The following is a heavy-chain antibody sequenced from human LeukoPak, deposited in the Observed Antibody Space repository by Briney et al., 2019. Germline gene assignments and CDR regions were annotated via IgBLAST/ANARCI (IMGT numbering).Heavy chain of an antibody. D-gene: IGHD3-9*01. CDR3: ASMEPDYDILTGYYTH. CDR1: GGSISSSSSY. J-gene: IGHJ4*02. Sequence: SETLSLTCTVSGGSISSSSSYWGWIRQPPGKGLEWIGSIYYSGSTYYNPSLKSRVTISVDTSKNQFSLKLSSVTAADTAVYYCASMEPDYDILTGYYTHWGQGTLVTVSS. V-gene: IGHV4-39*01. CDR2: IYYSGST.